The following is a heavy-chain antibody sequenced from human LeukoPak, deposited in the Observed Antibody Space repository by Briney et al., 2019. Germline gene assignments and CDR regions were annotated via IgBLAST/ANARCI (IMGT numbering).Heavy chain of an antibody. V-gene: IGHV3-23*01. D-gene: IGHD3-9*01. J-gene: IGHJ1*01. CDR3: AKEASTELSGYAEYFQH. Sequence: PGGSLRLSCAASGFTFSNYAMNWVRQAPGKGLEWVSAILKSGDHTFYPDSLKGRFTISRDNSKNTLYLQINSLGADDTAVYYCAKEASTELSGYAEYFQHWGQGTLVTVSS. CDR2: ILKSGDHT. CDR1: GFTFSNYA.